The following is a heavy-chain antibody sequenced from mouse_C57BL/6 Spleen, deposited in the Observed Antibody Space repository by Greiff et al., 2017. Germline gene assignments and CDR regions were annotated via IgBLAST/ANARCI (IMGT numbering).Heavy chain of an antibody. D-gene: IGHD1-1*01. CDR2: INPYNGGT. Sequence: VQLQQSGPVLVKPGASVKMSCKASGYTFTDYYMNWVKQSHGKSLEWIGVINPYNGGTSYNQKFKGKATLTVDKSSSTAYMELNSLTSEDAAVYYCARRVNYGSSRGYYAMDYWGQGTSVTVSS. CDR3: ARRVNYGSSRGYYAMDY. CDR1: GYTFTDYY. J-gene: IGHJ4*01. V-gene: IGHV1-19*01.